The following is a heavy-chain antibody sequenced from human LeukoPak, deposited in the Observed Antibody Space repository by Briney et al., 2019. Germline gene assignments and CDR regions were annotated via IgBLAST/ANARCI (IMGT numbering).Heavy chain of an antibody. J-gene: IGHJ5*02. CDR2: INPNSGGT. V-gene: IGHV1-2*06. Sequence: ASVTVSCTASGYTFTSYYMHWVRQAPGQGLEWMGRINPNSGGTNYAQKFQGRVTMTRDTSISTAYMELSRLRSDDTAVYYCARDYYDSSGYRWFDPWGQGTLVTVSS. D-gene: IGHD3-22*01. CDR3: ARDYYDSSGYRWFDP. CDR1: GYTFTSYY.